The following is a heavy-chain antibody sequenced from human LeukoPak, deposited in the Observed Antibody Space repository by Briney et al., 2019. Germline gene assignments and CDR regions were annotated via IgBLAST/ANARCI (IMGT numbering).Heavy chain of an antibody. CDR1: GFTFSDYY. Sequence: GGSLRLSCAASGFTFSDYYMSWIRQAPGKGLEWVSYISSSSSYTNYADSVKGRSTISRDNAKNSLYLQMNSLRAEDTAVYYCARGYSGYDFVYWGQGTLVTVSS. CDR3: ARGYSGYDFVY. D-gene: IGHD5-12*01. J-gene: IGHJ4*02. CDR2: ISSSSSYT. V-gene: IGHV3-11*03.